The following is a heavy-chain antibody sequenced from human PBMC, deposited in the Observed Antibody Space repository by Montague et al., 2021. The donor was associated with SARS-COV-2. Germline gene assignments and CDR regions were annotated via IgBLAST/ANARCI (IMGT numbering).Heavy chain of an antibody. V-gene: IGHV3-30*18. J-gene: IGHJ4*02. CDR2: ISYDESNK. D-gene: IGHD1-26*01. Sequence: SLRLSCAASGFTFSSYDMHWVRQAPGKGLEWVAVISYDESNKYYADSVKGRFTISRDNSKNTLHLQMNSLRAEDTAVYYCAKDVGLRNFFDYWGQGTLVTVSS. CDR3: AKDVGLRNFFDY. CDR1: GFTFSSYD.